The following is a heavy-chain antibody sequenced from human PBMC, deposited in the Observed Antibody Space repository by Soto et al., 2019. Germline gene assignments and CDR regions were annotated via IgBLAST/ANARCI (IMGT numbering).Heavy chain of an antibody. CDR3: ARGTNLRCFD. Sequence: SETLSLTCAVYGGSFSGYYWSWIRQPPGKGLEWIGEINHSGSTNYNPSLESRVTISVDTSKNQFSLKLSSVTAADTAVYYCARGTNLRCFDWGQGTLVTVSS. CDR1: GGSFSGYY. CDR2: INHSGST. J-gene: IGHJ4*02. D-gene: IGHD3-9*01. V-gene: IGHV4-34*01.